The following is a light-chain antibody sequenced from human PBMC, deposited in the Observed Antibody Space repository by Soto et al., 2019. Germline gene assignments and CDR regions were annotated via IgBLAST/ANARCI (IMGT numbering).Light chain of an antibody. CDR1: SSDIGGYNY. CDR3: CSYTNSNTYV. CDR2: DVS. V-gene: IGLV2-14*03. Sequence: QSALTQPASVSGSPGQSITISCTGTSSDIGGYNYVSWYQQHPGKAPKLMIYDVSNRPSGVSNRFSGSKSGNTASLTISGLQAEDEADYYGCSYTNSNTYVFGTGTKVTVL. J-gene: IGLJ1*01.